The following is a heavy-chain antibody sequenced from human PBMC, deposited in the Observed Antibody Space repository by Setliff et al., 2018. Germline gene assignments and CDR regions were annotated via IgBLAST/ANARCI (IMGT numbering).Heavy chain of an antibody. J-gene: IGHJ6*02. D-gene: IGHD5-18*01. V-gene: IGHV3-9*01. CDR3: AKDKSHRGYSYYGMDV. CDR2: ISWNSGSI. CDR1: GFTFDDYA. Sequence: SLRLSCAASGFTFDDYAMHWVRQAPGKGLEWVSGISWNSGSIGYADSVKGRFTISRDNAKNSLYLQMNSLRAEDTALYYCAKDKSHRGYSYYGMDVWGQGTTVTVSS.